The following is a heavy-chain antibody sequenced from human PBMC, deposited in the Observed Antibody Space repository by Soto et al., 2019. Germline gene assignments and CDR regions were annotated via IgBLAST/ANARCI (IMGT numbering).Heavy chain of an antibody. V-gene: IGHV1-24*01. J-gene: IGHJ4*02. CDR1: GYPLTELF. D-gene: IGHD3-3*01. Sequence: ASVKVSCQVSGYPLTELFMHWTRRATGKGLAWMGGFDSDDGETIYATKFQGRVTMTEDTSTDTAYMDLRRLRSEEPALYYCATAPTVECGSGYWNYGGQGTLVTVS. CDR2: FDSDDGET. CDR3: ATAPTVECGSGYWNY.